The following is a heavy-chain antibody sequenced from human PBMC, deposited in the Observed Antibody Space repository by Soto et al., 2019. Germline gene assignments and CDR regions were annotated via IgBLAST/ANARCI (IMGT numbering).Heavy chain of an antibody. CDR1: GFTFSDYY. Sequence: GGSLRLSCAASGFTFSDYYMSWIRPAPGKGLEWVSYISSSGSTIYYADSVKGRFTISRDNAKNSLYLQMNSLRAEDTAVYYCARAHGYYDSSGYSSYFDYWGQGTLVIVSS. CDR3: ARAHGYYDSSGYSSYFDY. J-gene: IGHJ4*02. CDR2: ISSSGSTI. V-gene: IGHV3-11*01. D-gene: IGHD3-22*01.